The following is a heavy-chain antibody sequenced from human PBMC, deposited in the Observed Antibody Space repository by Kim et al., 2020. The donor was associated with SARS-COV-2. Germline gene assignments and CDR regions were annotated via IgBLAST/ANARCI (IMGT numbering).Heavy chain of an antibody. CDR2: IYSGGETT. CDR1: GFTFSFYP. V-gene: IGHV3-23*03. Sequence: GGSLRLSCAASGFTFSFYPMGWVRQAPGRGLEWVSVIYSGGETTHYADSVKGRFSVSRDDSKNTLYLQMNNLSGEDTATYYCAKGVATIYFDYWG. CDR3: AKGVATIYFDY. J-gene: IGHJ4*01. D-gene: IGHD5-12*01.